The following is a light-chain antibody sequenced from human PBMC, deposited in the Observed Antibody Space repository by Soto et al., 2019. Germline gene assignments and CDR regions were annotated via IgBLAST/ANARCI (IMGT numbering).Light chain of an antibody. V-gene: IGKV3-20*01. Sequence: EIVLTQSPATLSLSPGERVTFSCRASQSVSYYLAWYQQKPDQAPRLLIYDESTRATGIPVRFSGSGSGTDFTLTISRLEPEDFAVYYCQQYGSSGTFGQGTKVDIK. J-gene: IGKJ1*01. CDR2: DES. CDR1: QSVSYY. CDR3: QQYGSSGT.